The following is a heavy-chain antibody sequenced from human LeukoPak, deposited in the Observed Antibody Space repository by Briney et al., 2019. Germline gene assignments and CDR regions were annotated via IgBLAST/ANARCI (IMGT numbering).Heavy chain of an antibody. Sequence: SETLSLTCAVSGGSIGSYYWSWIRQPPGKGLEWIGNIHHSGSTYYNPSLKSRVTISVDTSKNQLSLKLSSVTAADTAVYYCARVAAGIGFFQHWGQGTLVTVSS. V-gene: IGHV4-59*08. CDR1: GGSIGSYY. D-gene: IGHD6-13*01. J-gene: IGHJ1*01. CDR2: IHHSGST. CDR3: ARVAAGIGFFQH.